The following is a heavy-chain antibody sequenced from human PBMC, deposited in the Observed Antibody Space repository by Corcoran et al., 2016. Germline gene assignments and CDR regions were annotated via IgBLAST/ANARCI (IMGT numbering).Heavy chain of an antibody. J-gene: IGHJ6*02. CDR1: GCTFDDYA. D-gene: IGHD3-3*01. V-gene: IGHV3-43D*03. CDR2: ISWDGGST. CDR3: AKGEDDFWSGRTHYYYGMDV. Sequence: EVQLVESGGVVVQPGGSLRLSCAASGCTFDDYAMHWVRQAPGKGLEWVSLISWDGGSTYYADSVKGRFTISRDNSKNSLYLQMNSLRAEDTAVYYCAKGEDDFWSGRTHYYYGMDVWGQGTTVTVSS.